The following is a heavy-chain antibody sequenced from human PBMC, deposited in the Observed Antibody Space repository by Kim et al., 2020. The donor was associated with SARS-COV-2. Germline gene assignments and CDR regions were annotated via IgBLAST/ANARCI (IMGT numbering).Heavy chain of an antibody. J-gene: IGHJ6*02. CDR3: ARGAIFVPAAIGFPSYYYYYYGMDV. CDR1: GGSFSGYY. Sequence: SETLSLTCAVYGGSFSGYYWSWIRQPPGKGLEWIGEINHSGSTNYNPSLKSRVTISVDTSKNQFSLKLSSVTAADTAVYYCARGAIFVPAAIGFPSYYYYYYGMDVWGQGTTVTVSS. CDR2: INHSGST. V-gene: IGHV4-34*01. D-gene: IGHD2-2*02.